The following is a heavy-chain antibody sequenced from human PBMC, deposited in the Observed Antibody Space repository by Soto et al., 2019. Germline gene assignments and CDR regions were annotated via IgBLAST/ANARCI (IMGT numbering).Heavy chain of an antibody. Sequence: ASVKVSWKDSGYTFTSYGISWVRQAPGQRLEWMGWSSAYTGNTHYAQKLQGRVTMTTDTSTSTVYMELRSLRSDDTAVFYCARDRVAAAHNDYYGMDVWG. J-gene: IGHJ6*02. CDR1: GYTFTSYG. CDR2: SSAYTGNT. CDR3: ARDRVAAAHNDYYGMDV. V-gene: IGHV1-18*01. D-gene: IGHD6-13*01.